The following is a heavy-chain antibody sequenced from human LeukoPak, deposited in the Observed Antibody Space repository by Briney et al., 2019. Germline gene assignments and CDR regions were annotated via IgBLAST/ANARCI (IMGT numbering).Heavy chain of an antibody. J-gene: IGHJ4*02. CDR3: ARAVGLYYFDY. D-gene: IGHD1-26*01. V-gene: IGHV5-51*01. CDR2: IYPRDSDT. Sequence: GESLQISCKGSGYSFTTYWIGWVRQMPGKGLEWMGIIYPRDSDTRYSPSFQGQVTISDDTSISTAYLQWSSLKASDTAMYYCARAVGLYYFDYWGQGTLVTVSS. CDR1: GYSFTTYW.